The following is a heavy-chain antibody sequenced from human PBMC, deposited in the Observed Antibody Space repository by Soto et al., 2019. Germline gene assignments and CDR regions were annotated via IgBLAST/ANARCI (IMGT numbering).Heavy chain of an antibody. D-gene: IGHD3-22*01. CDR2: INPNSGGT. J-gene: IGHJ6*02. Sequence: ASVKVSCKASGYTFTGYYMHWVRQAPGQGLEWMGWINPNSGGTNYAQKYQGWVTMTRDTSISTAYMELSRLRSDDTAVYYCARAPITMIVVVTGYGMDVWGQGTTVTVSS. CDR3: ARAPITMIVVVTGYGMDV. V-gene: IGHV1-2*04. CDR1: GYTFTGYY.